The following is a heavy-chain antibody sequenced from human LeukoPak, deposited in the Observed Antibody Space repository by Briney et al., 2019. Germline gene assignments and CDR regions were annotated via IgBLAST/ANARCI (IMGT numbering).Heavy chain of an antibody. Sequence: ASVKVSCKASGYTFTSYDINWVRQATGQGLEWMGWMNPNSGNTGYAQKFQGRVTITRNTSISTAYMELSSLRSEDTAVYYCAKDRGLITFHDILTGGFDYWGQGTLVTVSS. D-gene: IGHD3-9*01. J-gene: IGHJ4*02. V-gene: IGHV1-8*03. CDR3: AKDRGLITFHDILTGGFDY. CDR1: GYTFTSYD. CDR2: MNPNSGNT.